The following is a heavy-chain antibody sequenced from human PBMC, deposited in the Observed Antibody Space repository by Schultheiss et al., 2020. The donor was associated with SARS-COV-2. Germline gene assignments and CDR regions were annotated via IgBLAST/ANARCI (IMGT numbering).Heavy chain of an antibody. V-gene: IGHV4-61*01. D-gene: IGHD5-18*01. CDR2: IYYSGST. CDR3: ARNTGSDWFDP. J-gene: IGHJ5*02. CDR1: GGSVSSGTYY. Sequence: SETLSLTCTVSGGSVSSGTYYWSWIRQPPGKGLEWIGYIYYSGSTNYNPSLKSRVTMSVDMSKNQFSLKLSSVTAADTAVYYCARNTGSDWFDPWGQGTPVTVSS.